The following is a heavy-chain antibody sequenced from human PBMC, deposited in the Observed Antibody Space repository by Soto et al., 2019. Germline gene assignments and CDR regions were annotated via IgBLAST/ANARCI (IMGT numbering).Heavy chain of an antibody. CDR3: ARCLFLEYISSSRPQFYYYYGMDV. Sequence: SETLSLTCAVYGGSFSGYYWSWIRQPPGKGLEWIGEINHSGSTNYNPSHKSRVTISVDTSKNQFSLKLSSVTAADTAVYYCARCLFLEYISSSRPQFYYYYGMDVWGQGTTVTVSS. CDR1: GGSFSGYY. CDR2: INHSGST. V-gene: IGHV4-34*01. D-gene: IGHD6-6*01. J-gene: IGHJ6*02.